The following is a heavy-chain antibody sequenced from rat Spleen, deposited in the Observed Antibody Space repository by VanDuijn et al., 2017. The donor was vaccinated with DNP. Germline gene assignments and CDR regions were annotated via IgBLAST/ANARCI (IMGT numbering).Heavy chain of an antibody. V-gene: IGHV5-22*01. Sequence: EVQLVESGGGLVRPGRSLKLSCAASGFTFSDFYMAWVRQAPQKGLEWIASISYEGSSTYYGDSVKGRFTISRDNAKSTLYLQMNSLRSEDTATYYCAREVYYYFDNWGQGVMVTVSS. CDR1: GFTFSDFY. CDR3: AREVYYYFDN. CDR2: ISYEGSST. D-gene: IGHD1-2*01. J-gene: IGHJ2*01.